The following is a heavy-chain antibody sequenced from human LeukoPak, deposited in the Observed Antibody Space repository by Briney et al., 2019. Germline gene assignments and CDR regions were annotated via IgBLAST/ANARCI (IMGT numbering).Heavy chain of an antibody. J-gene: IGHJ4*02. Sequence: GGSLRLSCAASGFTFSSYGMHWVRQPPGKGLEWVAVISYDGSNKYYADSVKGRFTISRDNSKNTLYLQMNSLRAEDTAVYYCAKDLGDYGDYWGQGTLVTVSS. D-gene: IGHD3-16*01. V-gene: IGHV3-30*18. CDR1: GFTFSSYG. CDR3: AKDLGDYGDY. CDR2: ISYDGSNK.